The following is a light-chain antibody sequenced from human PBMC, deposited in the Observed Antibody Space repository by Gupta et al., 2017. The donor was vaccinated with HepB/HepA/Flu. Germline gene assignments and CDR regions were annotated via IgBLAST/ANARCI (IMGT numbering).Light chain of an antibody. CDR3: AVWDDSMRGHLV. V-gene: IGLV1-47*01. Sequence: QSVLTQPPSASETPRQRVAISCSGSKSNIGSKQVYWYQQLPGPAPTRRSERTTQRPSGVPDRCSCSTYGASASLVISRLRSEDEADEDCAVWDDSMRGHLVFGGGTRVTV. CDR2: RTT. J-gene: IGLJ3*02. CDR1: KSNIGSKQ.